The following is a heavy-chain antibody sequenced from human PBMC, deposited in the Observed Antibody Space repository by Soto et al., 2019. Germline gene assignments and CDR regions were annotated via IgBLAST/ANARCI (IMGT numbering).Heavy chain of an antibody. CDR3: SWGGYSGYDLFDY. CDR1: GGSVSSGSYY. CDR2: IYYSGST. J-gene: IGHJ4*02. D-gene: IGHD5-12*01. V-gene: IGHV4-61*01. Sequence: SETLSLTCTVSGGSVSSGSYYWSWIRQPPGKGLEWIGYIYYSGSTNYNPSLKSRVTISVDTSKNQFSLKLSSVTAADTAVYYCSWGGYSGYDLFDYWGQGTL.